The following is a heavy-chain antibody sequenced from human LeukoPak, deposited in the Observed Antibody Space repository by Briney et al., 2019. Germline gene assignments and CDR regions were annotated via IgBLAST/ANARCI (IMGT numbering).Heavy chain of an antibody. D-gene: IGHD3-3*01. CDR3: ARDADFWSGYFSTSYFDY. CDR1: GFTFSSYG. J-gene: IGHJ4*02. Sequence: PGGSLRLSCAASGFTFSSYGMHWVRQAPGKGLEWVAVISYDGSNKYYADSVKGRFTISRDNSKNTLYLQMNSLRAEDTAVYYCARDADFWSGYFSTSYFDYWGQGTLVTVSS. CDR2: ISYDGSNK. V-gene: IGHV3-30*03.